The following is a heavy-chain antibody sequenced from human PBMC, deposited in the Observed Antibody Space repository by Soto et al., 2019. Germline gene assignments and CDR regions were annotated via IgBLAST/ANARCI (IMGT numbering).Heavy chain of an antibody. CDR3: AKPRCSGNSCYVPDY. Sequence: EVQLLESGGGLVQPGGSLRLSCAASGFTFSSYTMAWVRQAPGKGLEWVSSISGSGGSPSYADSVQGRFTISRDNPRNTLSLQMNSLSAEHTATYYCAKPRCSGNSCYVPDYWGHGSLVTVSS. D-gene: IGHD3-22*01. CDR2: ISGSGGSP. J-gene: IGHJ4*01. V-gene: IGHV3-23*01. CDR1: GFTFSSYT.